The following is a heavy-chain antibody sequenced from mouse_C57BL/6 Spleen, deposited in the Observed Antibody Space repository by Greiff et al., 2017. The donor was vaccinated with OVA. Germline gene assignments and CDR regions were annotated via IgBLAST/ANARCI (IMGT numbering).Heavy chain of an antibody. CDR1: GYTFTSYW. V-gene: IGHV1-52*01. D-gene: IGHD2-5*01. Sequence: QVQLQQPGAELVRPGSSVKLSCKASGYTFTSYWMHWVKQRPIQGLEWIGNIDPSDSETHYNQKFKDKATLTVDKSSSTAYMQLSSLTSEDSAVYYCARHYSNSLAYWGQGTLVTVSA. CDR3: ARHYSNSLAY. CDR2: IDPSDSET. J-gene: IGHJ3*01.